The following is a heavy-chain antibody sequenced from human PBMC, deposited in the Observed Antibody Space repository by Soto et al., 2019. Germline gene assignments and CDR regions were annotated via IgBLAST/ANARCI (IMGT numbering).Heavy chain of an antibody. V-gene: IGHV4-59*01. CDR1: GGSISSYY. D-gene: IGHD3-3*01. CDR3: ARVMRDSWSGSPTNTWLDP. Sequence: QVQLKESGPGLVKPSETLSLTCNVSGGSISSYYWSWIRQPPGKGLEWIGYFYHSGSTHYNPSLKSRVSVSVDTPKNQFSLKLTSVTAADTAVYYCARVMRDSWSGSPTNTWLDPWGQGTLVTVSS. CDR2: FYHSGST. J-gene: IGHJ5*02.